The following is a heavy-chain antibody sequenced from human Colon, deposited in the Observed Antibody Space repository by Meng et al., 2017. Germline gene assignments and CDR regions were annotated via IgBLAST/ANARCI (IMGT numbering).Heavy chain of an antibody. CDR3: AREGPIAVAGYDY. CDR2: IYSSGST. Sequence: RRGRGRGRLCPSETLSLTCHVSGVSVKSGIYYWNWIRQPPGKTLEWIGYIYSSGSTTYNPSLKSRVTISLDTPKNQFSLKLTSVTAADTAVYYCAREGPIAVAGYDYWGQGTLVTVSS. CDR1: GVSVKSGIYY. J-gene: IGHJ4*02. D-gene: IGHD6-19*01. V-gene: IGHV4-61*01.